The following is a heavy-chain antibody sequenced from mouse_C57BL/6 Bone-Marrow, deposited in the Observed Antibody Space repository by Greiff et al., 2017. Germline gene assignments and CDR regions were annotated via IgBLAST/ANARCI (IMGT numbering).Heavy chain of an antibody. D-gene: IGHD1-1*01. CDR2: IDPEDGDT. J-gene: IGHJ3*01. CDR3: TYYYYGSPFAY. V-gene: IGHV14-1*01. CDR1: GFNIKDYY. Sequence: VQLQQSGAELVRPGASVKLSCTASGFNIKDYYMHWVKQRPEQGLEWIGRIDPEDGDTEYAPKFQGKATMTADTSSNTAYLQLSSLTSEDTAVYYCTYYYYGSPFAYWGQGTLVTVSA.